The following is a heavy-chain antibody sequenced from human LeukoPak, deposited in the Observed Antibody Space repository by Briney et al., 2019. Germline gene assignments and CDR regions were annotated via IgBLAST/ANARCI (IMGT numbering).Heavy chain of an antibody. Sequence: SVKVSCKASGGTFSSYAISWVRQAPGQGLEWMGRIIPTLGIANYAQKFQGRVTITADKSTSTAYMELSSLRSEDTAVYYCARLYCSGGSCYNWFDPWGQGTLVTVSS. J-gene: IGHJ5*02. CDR1: GGTFSSYA. CDR2: IIPTLGIA. V-gene: IGHV1-69*04. CDR3: ARLYCSGGSCYNWFDP. D-gene: IGHD2-15*01.